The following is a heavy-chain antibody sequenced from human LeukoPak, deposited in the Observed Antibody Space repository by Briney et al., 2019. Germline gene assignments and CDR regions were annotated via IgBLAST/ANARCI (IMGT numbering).Heavy chain of an antibody. CDR1: GFTFSRSW. D-gene: IGHD6-19*01. V-gene: IGHV3-74*01. Sequence: GGSLRLSCAASGFTFSRSWMHWVRQAPGKGLVWVSRINDDGSTTSYADSVKGRFTISRDNAKNTLYLQMNSLRAEDTAVYYCARVFSSGWPRYYYYMDVWGKGTTVTVSS. CDR2: INDDGSTT. CDR3: ARVFSSGWPRYYYYMDV. J-gene: IGHJ6*03.